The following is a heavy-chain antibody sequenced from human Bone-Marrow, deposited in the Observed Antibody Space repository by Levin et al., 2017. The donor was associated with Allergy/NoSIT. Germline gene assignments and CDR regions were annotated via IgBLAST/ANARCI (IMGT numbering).Heavy chain of an antibody. Sequence: HPGGSLRLSCVASGFTFTDYAISWVRQAPGKRLEWISTACGGGTTSYHADSVRGRLTISRDNSKNMVYLQMSSLRVDDTAVYYCAKASLRTGSGIRCYPFDSWGQGTLVTVSS. D-gene: IGHD2-15*01. V-gene: IGHV3-23*01. J-gene: IGHJ5*01. CDR3: AKASLRTGSGIRCYPFDS. CDR1: GFTFTDYA. CDR2: ACGGGTTS.